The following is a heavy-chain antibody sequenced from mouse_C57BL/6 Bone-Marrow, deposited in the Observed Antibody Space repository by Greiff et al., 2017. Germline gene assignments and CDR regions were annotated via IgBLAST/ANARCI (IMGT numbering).Heavy chain of an antibody. CDR3: ARDYYYGYYYAMDY. J-gene: IGHJ4*01. V-gene: IGHV1-81*01. D-gene: IGHD1-1*01. Sequence: VKLVESGAELARPGASVKLSCKASGYTFTSYGISWVKQRTGQGLEWIGENYPRSGNTYYNEKFKGKATLTADKSSSTAYMELRSLTSEDSAVYFCARDYYYGYYYAMDYWGQGTSVTVSS. CDR2: NYPRSGNT. CDR1: GYTFTSYG.